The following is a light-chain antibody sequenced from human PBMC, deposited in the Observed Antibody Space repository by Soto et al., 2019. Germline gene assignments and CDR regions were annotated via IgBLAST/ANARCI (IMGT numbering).Light chain of an antibody. Sequence: EIVLTQSPGFLSLSPGERATLSCRASQSVDSSFFAWYQQKPGQAPRLLIYGASKRATGIPDRFSGSGSGTDFTLTISRQEPEDFAVYYCQQYVSSVTFGQGTKVEIK. CDR3: QQYVSSVT. CDR2: GAS. CDR1: QSVDSSF. J-gene: IGKJ1*01. V-gene: IGKV3-20*01.